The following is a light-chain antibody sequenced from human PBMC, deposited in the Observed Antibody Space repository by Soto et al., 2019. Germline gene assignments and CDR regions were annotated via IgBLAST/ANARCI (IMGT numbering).Light chain of an antibody. CDR3: QQYGSSPGT. V-gene: IGKV3-20*01. CDR2: GAS. CDR1: QSVSSSY. J-gene: IGKJ1*01. Sequence: EIVLTQSPGTLSLSPGERATLSCRASQSVSSSYLAGYQQKPGQAPRLLIYGASSRATGIPVRFSGSGCGTDFTLTISRLEPEDFAVYYCQQYGSSPGTFGQGTKVEIK.